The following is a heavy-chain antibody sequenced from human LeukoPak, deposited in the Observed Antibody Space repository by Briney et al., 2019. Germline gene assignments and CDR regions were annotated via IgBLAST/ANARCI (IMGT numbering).Heavy chain of an antibody. V-gene: IGHV1-46*01. CDR3: ARAWGSIAGYYFDY. CDR2: INPSFNPGVDVT. CDR1: GYTFSSYH. D-gene: IGHD6-13*01. J-gene: IGHJ4*02. Sequence: ASVKVSCKASGYTFSSYHIHWVRLAHGPGLEWMGKINPSFNPGVDVTSYAQKFQGRVTMTRDISTNTVYMELSSLTSEDTAMYYCARAWGSIAGYYFDYWGQGTLITVSS.